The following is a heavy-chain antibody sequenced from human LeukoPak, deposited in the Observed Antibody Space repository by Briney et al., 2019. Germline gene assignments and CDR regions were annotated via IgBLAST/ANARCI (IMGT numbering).Heavy chain of an antibody. D-gene: IGHD6-19*01. Sequence: ASVKVSCKASGYTFTSYYMHWVRQAPGQGLEWMGWINPNSGGTNYAQKFQGRVTMTRDTSISTAYMELSRLRSDDTAVYYCARDGTTGVAGDYWGQGTLVTVSS. J-gene: IGHJ4*02. CDR2: INPNSGGT. CDR1: GYTFTSYY. V-gene: IGHV1-2*02. CDR3: ARDGTTGVAGDY.